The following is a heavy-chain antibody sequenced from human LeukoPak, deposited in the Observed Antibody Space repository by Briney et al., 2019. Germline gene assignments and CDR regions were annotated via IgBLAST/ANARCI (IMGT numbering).Heavy chain of an antibody. J-gene: IGHJ4*02. CDR3: ARVVGASAAFDY. CDR1: GFTFSSYW. D-gene: IGHD1-26*01. Sequence: AGGSLRLSCAASGFTFSSYWMHWVRQAPGKWLVWVSRINSDGSSTSYADSVKGRFTISRDNAKNTLYLQMNSLRAEDTAVYYCARVVGASAAFDYWGQGTLVTVCS. V-gene: IGHV3-74*01. CDR2: INSDGSST.